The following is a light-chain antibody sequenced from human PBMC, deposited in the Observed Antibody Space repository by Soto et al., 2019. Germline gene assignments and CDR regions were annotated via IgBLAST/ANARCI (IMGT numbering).Light chain of an antibody. J-gene: IGLJ3*02. CDR2: SNN. Sequence: QSVLTQPPSASGTPGQRVTISCSGSSSNIGSNYVYWYQQLPGTAPKLLIYSNNQRPSGVPDRFSGSKSGTSASLAISGLRSEVEADYYCAAWDDSLSGLVFGGGTKLTVL. V-gene: IGLV1-47*02. CDR1: SSNIGSNY. CDR3: AAWDDSLSGLV.